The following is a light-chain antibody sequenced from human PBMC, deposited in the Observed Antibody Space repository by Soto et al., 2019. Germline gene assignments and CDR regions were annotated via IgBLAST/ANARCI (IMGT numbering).Light chain of an antibody. CDR2: EVT. CDR1: SSDVGGYNY. V-gene: IGLV2-14*01. J-gene: IGLJ2*01. CDR3: QSHLSL. Sequence: QSALTQPASVSGSPGQSITISCGATSSDVGGYNYVSWYQEHPDKAPKLMILEVTSRPSGISDRFSGSRSGNTTSLTISGLQAEDEADSSIQSHLSLFGGGTKLTVL.